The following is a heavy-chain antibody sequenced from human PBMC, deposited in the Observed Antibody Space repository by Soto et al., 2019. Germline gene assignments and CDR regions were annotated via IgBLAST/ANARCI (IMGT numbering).Heavy chain of an antibody. D-gene: IGHD6-19*01. Sequence: QVQLQESGPGLVKPSETLSLTCTVSGGSISGYYWIWIRQPPGKGLEWIGYIFYSGSTNYNPSLKSRLTISVDTSRNQCSLKLTSVTAADTAVYYCARVGSSGWSPDYWGQGTLVTVSS. CDR2: IFYSGST. CDR1: GGSISGYY. V-gene: IGHV4-59*01. J-gene: IGHJ4*02. CDR3: ARVGSSGWSPDY.